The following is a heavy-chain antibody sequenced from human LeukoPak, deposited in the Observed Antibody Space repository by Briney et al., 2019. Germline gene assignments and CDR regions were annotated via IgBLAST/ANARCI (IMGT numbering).Heavy chain of an antibody. CDR2: INPSGGST. J-gene: IGHJ4*02. CDR3: ARDQEGFDY. V-gene: IGHV1-46*01. Sequence: ASVKVSCKASGYTFTTYYIHWVRQAPGQGLEWMGIINPSGGSTSYAQKFQGRVTVTRDTSTSTVHMELSGLGSEDTAVYYCARDQEGFDYWGQGTLVTVSS. CDR1: GYTFTTYY.